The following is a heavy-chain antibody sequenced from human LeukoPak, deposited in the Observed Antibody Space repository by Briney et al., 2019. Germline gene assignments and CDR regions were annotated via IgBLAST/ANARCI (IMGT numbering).Heavy chain of an antibody. CDR2: IYTSGST. J-gene: IGHJ5*01. V-gene: IGHV4-61*02. CDR1: GGSISSGTYH. Sequence: PSETLSLTCSVSGGSISSGTYHWSWIRQPAGKGLEWIGRIYTSGSTNYNPSLKSRVTISVDTSKNQFSLKVSSVTAADTAVYYCAREFDSWGQGTLVTVSS. CDR3: AREFDS.